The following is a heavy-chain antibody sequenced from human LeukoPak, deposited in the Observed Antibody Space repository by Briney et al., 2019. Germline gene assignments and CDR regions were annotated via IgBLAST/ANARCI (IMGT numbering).Heavy chain of an antibody. CDR2: INPSGGGT. D-gene: IGHD2/OR15-2a*01. J-gene: IGHJ4*02. Sequence: GGSLRLSCAASGFTFSSYAMHWVRQAPGQGLEWMGVINPSGGGTTYAQRFQGRVTMTRDTSTSTVHMELSSLRSEDTAVYYCARGQNKCLGHWGQGTLVTVSS. CDR3: ARGQNKCLGH. V-gene: IGHV1-46*01. CDR1: GFTFSSYA.